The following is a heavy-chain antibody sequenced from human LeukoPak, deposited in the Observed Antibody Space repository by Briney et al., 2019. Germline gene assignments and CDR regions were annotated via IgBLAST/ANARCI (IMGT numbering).Heavy chain of an antibody. CDR1: GFTFSSYG. Sequence: GGSLRLSCAASGFTFSSYGMSWVRQAPGKGLEWVSAISGSGGSTYYAGSVKGRFTISRDNSKNTLYLQMNSLRAEDTAVYYCAKLRRLGVNFFDYWGQGTLVTVSS. CDR3: AKLRRLGVNFFDY. D-gene: IGHD3-10*01. CDR2: ISGSGGST. V-gene: IGHV3-23*01. J-gene: IGHJ4*02.